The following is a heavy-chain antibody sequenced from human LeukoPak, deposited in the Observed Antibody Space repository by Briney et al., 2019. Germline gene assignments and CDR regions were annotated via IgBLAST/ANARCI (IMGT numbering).Heavy chain of an antibody. CDR3: ASGMTTFHY. J-gene: IGHJ4*02. V-gene: IGHV3-7*03. D-gene: IGHD1-1*01. Sequence: GSLRLSCAASGFTFSSYWMSWVRQAPGKGLEWVANIKQDGSEKDYVGSLKGRFTFYRDNAKNSLYLQMNSLRAEDTAVYYCASGMTTFHYWGQRTLVTVSS. CDR2: IKQDGSEK. CDR1: GFTFSSYW.